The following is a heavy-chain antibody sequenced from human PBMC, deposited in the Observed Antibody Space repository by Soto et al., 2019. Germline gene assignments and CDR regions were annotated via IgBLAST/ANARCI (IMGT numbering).Heavy chain of an antibody. CDR1: GFTFSHYG. D-gene: IGHD3-22*01. Sequence: PGGSLRLSCAASGFTFSHYGIHWVRQAPGKGLEWVAVTWSGGRGEYYADSVRGRFTISRDNSKTTVYLQMNSLRVEDTAVYYCAKDDDTSSHYYTLDFRGQGTLVTVSS. CDR3: AKDDDTSSHYYTLDF. V-gene: IGHV3-33*06. CDR2: TWSGGRGE. J-gene: IGHJ4*02.